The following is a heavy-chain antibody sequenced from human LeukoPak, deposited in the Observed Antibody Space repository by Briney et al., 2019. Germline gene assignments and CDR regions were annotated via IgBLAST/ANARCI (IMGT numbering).Heavy chain of an antibody. Sequence: PGGSLRLSCAASGFTFDDYAMHWVRQAPGKGLEWVSGICWNSGSIGYADSVKGRFTISRDNAKNSLYLQMNSLRAEDTALYYCAKVMVRGAAFDYWGQGTLVTVSS. D-gene: IGHD3-10*01. CDR2: ICWNSGSI. CDR1: GFTFDDYA. CDR3: AKVMVRGAAFDY. J-gene: IGHJ4*02. V-gene: IGHV3-9*01.